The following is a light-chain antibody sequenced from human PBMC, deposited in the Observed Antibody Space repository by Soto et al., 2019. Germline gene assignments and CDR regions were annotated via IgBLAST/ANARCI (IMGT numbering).Light chain of an antibody. J-gene: IGLJ7*01. CDR2: QTD. CDR3: AAWDDSLNGAV. CDR1: TSNIGRNF. V-gene: IGLV1-44*01. Sequence: QSVLTRPPSASGTPGQRVTISCSGGTSNIGRNFVSWYQQLPGAAPKLLVYQTDQRPSGVPDRFSGSKSGTSASLAISGLQSEDEADYFCAAWDDSLNGAVFGGGTKVTVL.